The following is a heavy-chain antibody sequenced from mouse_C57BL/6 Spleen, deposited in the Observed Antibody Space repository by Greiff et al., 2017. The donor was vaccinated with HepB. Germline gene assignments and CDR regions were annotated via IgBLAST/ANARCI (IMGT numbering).Heavy chain of an antibody. CDR3: TGGYYAMDY. Sequence: EVKVEESGGGLVQPGGSMKLSCVASGFTFSNYWMNWVRQSPEKGLEWVAQIRLKSDNYATHYAESVKGRFTISRDDSKSSVYLQMNNLRAEDTGIYYCTGGYYAMDYWGQRTSVTVSS. J-gene: IGHJ4*01. CDR1: GFTFSNYW. CDR2: IRLKSDNYAT. V-gene: IGHV6-3*01.